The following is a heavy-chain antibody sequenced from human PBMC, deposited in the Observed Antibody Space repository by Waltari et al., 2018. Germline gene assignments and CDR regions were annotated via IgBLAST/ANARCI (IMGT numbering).Heavy chain of an antibody. J-gene: IGHJ4*02. CDR3: AREGQGIAAAGLEY. Sequence: QLQLQESGPGLVKPSETLSLTCTVSGGSISSSSYYWTWIRQPPGKGLEWIGEISHSGSTSYNPSLKSRITISVDTSKNQFSLHLSSVTAADTAVYFCAREGQGIAAAGLEYWGQGNLVTVSS. CDR1: GGSISSSSYY. D-gene: IGHD6-13*01. CDR2: ISHSGST. V-gene: IGHV4-39*07.